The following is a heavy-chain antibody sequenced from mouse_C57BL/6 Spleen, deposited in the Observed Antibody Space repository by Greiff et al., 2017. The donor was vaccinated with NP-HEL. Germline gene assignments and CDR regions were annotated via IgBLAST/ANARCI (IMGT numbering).Heavy chain of an antibody. J-gene: IGHJ2*01. CDR3: GSPLRGDYFDY. D-gene: IGHD1-1*01. V-gene: IGHV1-82*01. CDR2: IYPGDGDT. Sequence: QVQLQQSGPELVKPGASVKISCKASGYAFSSSWMNWVKQRPGKGLEWIGRIYPGDGDTNYNGKFKGKATLTADKSSSTAYMQLSSLTSEDSAVYFCGSPLRGDYFDYWGQGTTLTVSS. CDR1: GYAFSSSW.